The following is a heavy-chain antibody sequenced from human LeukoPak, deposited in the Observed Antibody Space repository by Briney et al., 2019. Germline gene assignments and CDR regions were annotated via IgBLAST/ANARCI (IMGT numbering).Heavy chain of an antibody. CDR2: IYYSGST. J-gene: IGHJ3*02. CDR3: ARSISSYVFWSGYAFDI. CDR1: SGSISSSSYY. V-gene: IGHV4-39*01. Sequence: SETLSLTCTVSSGSISSSSYYWGWIRQPPGKGLEWIGSIYYSGSTYYNPSLKSRVTISVDTSKNQFSLKLSSVTAADTAVYYCARSISSYVFWSGYAFDIWGQGTMVTVSS. D-gene: IGHD3-3*01.